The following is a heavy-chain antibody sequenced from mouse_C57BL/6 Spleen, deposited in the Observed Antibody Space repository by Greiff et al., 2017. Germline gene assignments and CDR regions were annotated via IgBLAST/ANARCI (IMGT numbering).Heavy chain of an antibody. J-gene: IGHJ4*01. Sequence: EVQVVESGPGLVKPSQSLSLTCSVTGYSITSGYYWNWIRQFPGNKLEWMGYISYDGSNNYNPSLKNRISITRDTSKNQFFLKLNSVTTEDTATYYCARGRLSYAMDYWGQGTSVTVSS. V-gene: IGHV3-6*01. CDR2: ISYDGSN. CDR3: ARGRLSYAMDY. CDR1: GYSITSGYY.